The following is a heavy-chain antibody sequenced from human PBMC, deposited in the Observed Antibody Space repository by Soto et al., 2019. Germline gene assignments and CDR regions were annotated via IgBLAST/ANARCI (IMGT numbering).Heavy chain of an antibody. CDR3: AGGRYYDSSGYYHPLRY. V-gene: IGHV1-18*01. Sequence: QVQLVQSGAEVKKPGASVKVSCKASGYTFTSYGISWVRQAPGQGLEWMGWISAYNGNTNYAQKLQGRVTMTTDTSTSPGYMELRGLRSDDTAVYYWAGGRYYDSSGYYHPLRYWGQGTLVTVSS. J-gene: IGHJ4*02. D-gene: IGHD3-22*01. CDR1: GYTFTSYG. CDR2: ISAYNGNT.